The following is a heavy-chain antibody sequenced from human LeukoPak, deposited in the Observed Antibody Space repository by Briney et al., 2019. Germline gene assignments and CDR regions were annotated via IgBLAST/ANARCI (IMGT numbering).Heavy chain of an antibody. Sequence: GGSLRLSCAASGFTVSDNYMTWVRQAPGKGLEWVSVIYSYSTTYYTDSVKGRFTISRDNSKNTMYLQMNSLRAEDTAMYYCARDRGELRNWGQGTLVTVSS. V-gene: IGHV3-66*01. CDR3: ARDRGELRN. CDR1: GFTVSDNY. J-gene: IGHJ4*02. D-gene: IGHD1-26*01. CDR2: IYSYSTT.